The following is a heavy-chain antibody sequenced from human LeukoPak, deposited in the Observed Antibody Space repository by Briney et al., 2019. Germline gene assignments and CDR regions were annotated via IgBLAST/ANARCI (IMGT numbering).Heavy chain of an antibody. CDR3: ARDLYYYGSGSSYFDY. Sequence: PSETLSPTCTVSGGSISSYYWSWIRQPAGKGLEWIGRIYTSGSTNYNPSLKSRVTMSVDTSKNQFSLKLSSVTAADTAVYYCARDLYYYGSGSSYFDYWGQGTLVTVSS. D-gene: IGHD3-10*01. V-gene: IGHV4-4*07. CDR2: IYTSGST. J-gene: IGHJ4*02. CDR1: GGSISSYY.